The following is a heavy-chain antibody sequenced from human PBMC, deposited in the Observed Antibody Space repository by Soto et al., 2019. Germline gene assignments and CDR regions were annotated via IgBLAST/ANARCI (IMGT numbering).Heavy chain of an antibody. Sequence: QVQLQESGPGLVKPSETLSLTCTVSGASVNSGNYYWSWIRQPPGKGLEWIGYIYYSGSTNYNPSLKSRVTISLDPSKNQFSLNLSSVTAADTAVYFCARDRAAAIGYYYYYGMDVWGQGTTVTVSS. J-gene: IGHJ6*02. CDR2: IYYSGST. CDR3: ARDRAAAIGYYYYYGMDV. CDR1: GASVNSGNYY. D-gene: IGHD2-2*01. V-gene: IGHV4-61*01.